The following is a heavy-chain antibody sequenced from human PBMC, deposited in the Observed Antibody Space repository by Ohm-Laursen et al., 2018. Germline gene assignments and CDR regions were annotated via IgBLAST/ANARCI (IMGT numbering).Heavy chain of an antibody. CDR3: ARDPLHYYDSSGYDY. CDR2: IYTSGTT. Sequence: GTLSLTCTVSGGPISSYYWTWIRQPAGKGLEWIGRIYTSGTTNYNPSLKSRVTMSVDTSKNQFSLKLSSVTAADTAVYYCARDPLHYYDSSGYDYWGQGTLVTVSS. D-gene: IGHD3-22*01. J-gene: IGHJ4*02. V-gene: IGHV4-4*07. CDR1: GGPISSYY.